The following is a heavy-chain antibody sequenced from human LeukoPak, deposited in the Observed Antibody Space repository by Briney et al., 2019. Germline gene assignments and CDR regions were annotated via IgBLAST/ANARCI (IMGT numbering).Heavy chain of an antibody. V-gene: IGHV4-4*02. CDR2: IYHNGST. J-gene: IGHJ6*02. CDR1: GGSISSSNW. Sequence: PSGTLSLTCAVSGGSISSSNWWSWVRQPPGKGLEWIGEIYHNGSTNYNPSLKSRVTISVDKSKNQFSLKLSSVTAADMAVYYCASGTFSGGDSYYYYGMDVWGQGTTVTVSS. D-gene: IGHD4-17*01. CDR3: ASGTFSGGDSYYYYGMDV.